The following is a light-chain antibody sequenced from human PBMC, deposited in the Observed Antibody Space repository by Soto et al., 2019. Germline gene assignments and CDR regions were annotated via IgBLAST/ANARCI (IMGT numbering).Light chain of an antibody. Sequence: DIQMTQSPSSMSASVADTVTITCRASQDISRWLAWYQLKPVQAHKFLIFAASNLQNGDPSTISGSGSGTDFTLTISNLQPEDFATYYRQQCNNFPVTFGQGTRLENK. CDR2: AAS. V-gene: IGKV1-12*01. CDR3: QQCNNFPVT. CDR1: QDISRW. J-gene: IGKJ5*01.